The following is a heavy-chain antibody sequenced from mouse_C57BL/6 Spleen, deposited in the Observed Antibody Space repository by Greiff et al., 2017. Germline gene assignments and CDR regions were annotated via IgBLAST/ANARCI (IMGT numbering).Heavy chain of an antibody. Sequence: QVQLQQPGAELVMPGASVKLSCKASGYTFTSYWMHWVKQRPGQGLEWIGEIDPSDSYTNYNQKFKGKSTLTVDKSSSTAYMQLSSLTSEDSAVYYCARLGFYGSSSAWFAYWGQGTLVTVSA. J-gene: IGHJ3*01. V-gene: IGHV1-69*01. CDR1: GYTFTSYW. CDR3: ARLGFYGSSSAWFAY. D-gene: IGHD1-1*01. CDR2: IDPSDSYT.